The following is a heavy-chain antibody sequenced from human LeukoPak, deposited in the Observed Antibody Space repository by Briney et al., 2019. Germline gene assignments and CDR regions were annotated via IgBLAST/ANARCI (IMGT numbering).Heavy chain of an antibody. D-gene: IGHD6-13*01. CDR1: GFTFDDYA. CDR2: ISSSGSST. CDR3: AKRYSSTSVALDY. J-gene: IGHJ4*02. Sequence: PGGSLRLSCAASGFTFDDYAMHWVRQAPGKGLEWVSVISSSGSSTYYADSVKGRFTISRDYSKNTLYLQMNSLRAEDTAVYYCAKRYSSTSVALDYWGQGTLVTVSS. V-gene: IGHV3-23*01.